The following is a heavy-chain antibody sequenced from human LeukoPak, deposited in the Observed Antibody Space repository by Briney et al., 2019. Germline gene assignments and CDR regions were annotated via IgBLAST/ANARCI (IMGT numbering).Heavy chain of an antibody. Sequence: PVASVKVSCKASGYTFTSYDINWVRQATGQGLERMGWMNPNSGNTGYAQKFQGRVTMTRNTSISTAYMELSSLRSEDTAVYYCARGPQYCSSTSCPYYYYYGMDVWGQGTTVTVSS. V-gene: IGHV1-8*01. CDR1: GYTFTSYD. CDR3: ARGPQYCSSTSCPYYYYYGMDV. D-gene: IGHD2-2*01. J-gene: IGHJ6*02. CDR2: MNPNSGNT.